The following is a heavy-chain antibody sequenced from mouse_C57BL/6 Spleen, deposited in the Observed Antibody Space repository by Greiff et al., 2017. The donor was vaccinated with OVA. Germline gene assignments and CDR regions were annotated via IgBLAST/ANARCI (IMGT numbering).Heavy chain of an antibody. J-gene: IGHJ2*01. Sequence: HLHHSLPYLFNPFSSFNISFNSSVYAFSISLMNWVKQRPGKGLEWIGRIYPGDGDTNYNGKFKGKATLTADKSSSTAYMQLSSLTSEDSAVYFCASTVVANDYWGQGTTLTVSS. D-gene: IGHD1-1*01. CDR3: ASTVVANDY. CDR1: VYAFSISL. CDR2: IYPGDGDT. V-gene: IGHV1-82*01.